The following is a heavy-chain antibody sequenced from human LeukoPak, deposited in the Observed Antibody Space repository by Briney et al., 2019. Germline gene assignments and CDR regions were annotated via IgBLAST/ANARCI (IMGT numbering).Heavy chain of an antibody. D-gene: IGHD5-18*01. CDR2: ISSSSSYI. V-gene: IGHV3-21*04. CDR1: GFTFSSYS. J-gene: IGHJ4*02. CDR3: ARALTRGYSYGSGY. Sequence: GGSLRLSCAASGFTFSSYSMNWVRQAPGKGLEWVSSISSSSSYIYYADSVKGRFTISRDNAKNSLYLQMNSLRAEDTAVYYCARALTRGYSYGSGYWGQGTLVTVSS.